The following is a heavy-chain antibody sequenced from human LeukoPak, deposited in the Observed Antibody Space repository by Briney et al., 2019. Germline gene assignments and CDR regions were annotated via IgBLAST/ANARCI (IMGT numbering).Heavy chain of an antibody. CDR3: ARDSSITMIVVVTGFDP. D-gene: IGHD3-22*01. CDR2: IIPILGIA. CDR1: GHTFTSYH. J-gene: IGHJ5*02. V-gene: IGHV1-69*04. Sequence: SVKVSCKASGHTFTSYHVHWVRQAPGQGLEWMGRIIPILGIANYAQKFQGRVTITADKSTSTAYMELSSLRSEDTAVYYCARDSSITMIVVVTGFDPWGQGTLVTVSS.